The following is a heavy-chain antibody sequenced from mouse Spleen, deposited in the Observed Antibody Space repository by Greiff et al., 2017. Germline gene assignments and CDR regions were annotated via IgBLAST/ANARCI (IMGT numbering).Heavy chain of an antibody. J-gene: IGHJ4*01. Sequence: VKLVESGPGLVAPSQSLSITCTVSGFSLTSYGVDWVRQPPGKGLEWLGVIWGGGSTNYNSALMSRLSISKDNSKSQVFLKMNSLQADDTAIYYCARSDYGDYVDYAMDYWGQGTSVTVSS. CDR3: ARSDYGDYVDYAMDY. V-gene: IGHV2-9*01. D-gene: IGHD2-13*01. CDR1: GFSLTSYG. CDR2: IWGGGST.